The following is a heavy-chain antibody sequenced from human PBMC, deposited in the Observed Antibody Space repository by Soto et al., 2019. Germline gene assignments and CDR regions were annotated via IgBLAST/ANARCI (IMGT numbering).Heavy chain of an antibody. D-gene: IGHD1-26*01. J-gene: IGHJ6*02. CDR3: ARAVYSGKYYGMDV. CDR2: ISYDGSNK. V-gene: IGHV3-30*03. Sequence: GGSLRLSCAASGFTFSSYGMHWVRQAPGKGLEWVAVISYDGSNKYYADSVKGRFTISRDNSKNTLYLQMNSLRAEDTAVYYCARAVYSGKYYGMDVLGQGTTVTVS. CDR1: GFTFSSYG.